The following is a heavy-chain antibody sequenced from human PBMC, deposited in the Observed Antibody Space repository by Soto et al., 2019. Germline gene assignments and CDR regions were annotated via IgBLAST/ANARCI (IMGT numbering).Heavy chain of an antibody. CDR1: GYTFTSYY. CDR2: INPRGGST. Sequence: ASVKVSCKASGYTFTSYYMHWVRQAPGQGLEWMGIINPRGGSTSYAQKFQGRVNMTRDTSTSTVYMELSSLRSEDTAVYYCARARGVGYCSGGSCYAGNWFDPWGQGTLVTVSS. CDR3: ARARGVGYCSGGSCYAGNWFDP. D-gene: IGHD2-15*01. V-gene: IGHV1-46*01. J-gene: IGHJ5*02.